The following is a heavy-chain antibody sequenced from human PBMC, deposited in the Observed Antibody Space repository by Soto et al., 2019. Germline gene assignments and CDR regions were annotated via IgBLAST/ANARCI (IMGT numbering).Heavy chain of an antibody. D-gene: IGHD6-19*01. CDR1: GFTFSSYA. Sequence: EVQLLESGGGLVQPGGSLRLSCAASGFTFSSYAMSWVRQAPGKGLEWVSGISGSGDSTYYADSVKGRFTISRDNSKNTLYLQMNSLRAEDTAVYYCAKGVPAIAVAGTGYFQHWGQGTLVTVSS. CDR3: AKGVPAIAVAGTGYFQH. V-gene: IGHV3-23*01. J-gene: IGHJ1*01. CDR2: ISGSGDST.